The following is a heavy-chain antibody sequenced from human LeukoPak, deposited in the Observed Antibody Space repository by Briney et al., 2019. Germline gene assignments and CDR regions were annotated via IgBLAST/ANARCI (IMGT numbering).Heavy chain of an antibody. D-gene: IGHD6-19*01. CDR1: GFTFSSYA. J-gene: IGHJ4*02. V-gene: IGHV3-23*01. Sequence: GGSLRLSCAASGFTFSSYAMSWVRQAPGKGLEWVSAISGSGGSTYYADSVKGRFTISRDNSKNTLYLQMNSLRAEDTAVYYCARDLAEYSSGWYVDYWGQGTLVTVSS. CDR3: ARDLAEYSSGWYVDY. CDR2: ISGSGGST.